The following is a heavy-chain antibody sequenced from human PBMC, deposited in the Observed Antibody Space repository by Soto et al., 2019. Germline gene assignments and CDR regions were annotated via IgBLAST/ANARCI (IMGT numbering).Heavy chain of an antibody. J-gene: IGHJ3*02. CDR3: ARVGRYCSGGSCYSGDAFDI. CDR2: ISAYNGNT. V-gene: IGHV1-18*01. Sequence: ASVKVSCNASGYTFTSYGISLVRQAPGQGLEWMGWISAYNGNTNYAQKLQGRVTMTTDTSTSTAYMELRSLRSDDTAVYYCARVGRYCSGGSCYSGDAFDIWGQGTMVTVSS. D-gene: IGHD2-15*01. CDR1: GYTFTSYG.